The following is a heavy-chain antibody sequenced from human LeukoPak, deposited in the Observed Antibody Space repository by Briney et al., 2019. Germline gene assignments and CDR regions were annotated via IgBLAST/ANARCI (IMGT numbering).Heavy chain of an antibody. Sequence: GGSLRLSCAASGFTFSSYWMHWVRQAPGKGLVWVSRINTDGSSTSYADSVKGRFTISRDNAKNTLYLQMNSLRAEDTAVSYCASDPSSPGRFAYWGQGTLVTVSS. CDR1: GFTFSSYW. CDR2: INTDGSST. CDR3: ASDPSSPGRFAY. J-gene: IGHJ4*02. V-gene: IGHV3-74*01.